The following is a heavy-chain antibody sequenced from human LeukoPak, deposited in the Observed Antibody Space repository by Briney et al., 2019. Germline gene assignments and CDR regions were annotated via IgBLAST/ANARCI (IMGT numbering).Heavy chain of an antibody. J-gene: IGHJ4*02. D-gene: IGHD1-1*01. CDR3: ARSVGYRTYNLMYYFDY. V-gene: IGHV4-39*07. CDR1: GGSISSSTYY. Sequence: PMETLSLTCIVSGGSISSSTYYWGWIRQPPGKGLEWIGSVYPGGSTYQNPSLKSRVTISVDRSKNQFSLKLSSVTAADTAVYYCARSVGYRTYNLMYYFDYWGQGDLVTVSS. CDR2: VYPGGST.